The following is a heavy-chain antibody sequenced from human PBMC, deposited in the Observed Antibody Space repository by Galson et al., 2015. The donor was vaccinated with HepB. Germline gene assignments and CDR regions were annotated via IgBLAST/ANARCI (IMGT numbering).Heavy chain of an antibody. CDR3: ARRNHRYESSGYDAFDI. D-gene: IGHD3-22*01. CDR2: IYPADSDA. J-gene: IGHJ3*02. Sequence: QSGAEVKKPGESLRISCKASGYIFANYWIGWVRQMPGKGLEWMAIIYPADSDARYSPSFQGQVTISADKSISTAYLQWISLKASDTAMYYCARRNHRYESSGYDAFDIWGQGTLVTVSS. V-gene: IGHV5-51*03. CDR1: GYIFANYW.